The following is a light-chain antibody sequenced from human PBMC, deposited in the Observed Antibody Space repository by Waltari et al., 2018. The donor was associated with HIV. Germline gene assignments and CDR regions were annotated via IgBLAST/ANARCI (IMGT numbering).Light chain of an antibody. V-gene: IGKV3-15*01. J-gene: IGKJ4*01. Sequence: ETVMTQSPATLSVSPGERATLSSRARQSVGSNLAWYQQQPGQAPRLLIYGASTRATGIPARFSGSGSGTEFTLTISSLQSEDFAVYYCQQYNNWPPLTFGGGTKVEIK. CDR3: QQYNNWPPLT. CDR1: QSVGSN. CDR2: GAS.